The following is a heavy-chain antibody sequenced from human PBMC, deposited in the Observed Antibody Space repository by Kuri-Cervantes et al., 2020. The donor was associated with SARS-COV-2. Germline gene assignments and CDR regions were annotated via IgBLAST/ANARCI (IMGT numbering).Heavy chain of an antibody. J-gene: IGHJ4*02. CDR1: GGSISSSSYY. CDR2: IYYSGST. Sequence: SETLSLTCTVSGGSISSSSYYWGWIRQPPGKGLEWIGSIYYSGSTYYNPSLKSRVTMSVDTSKNQFSLKLSSVTAADTAVYYCARAPQYSSRFDYWGQGTLVTVSS. CDR3: ARAPQYSSRFDY. D-gene: IGHD6-13*01. V-gene: IGHV4-39*07.